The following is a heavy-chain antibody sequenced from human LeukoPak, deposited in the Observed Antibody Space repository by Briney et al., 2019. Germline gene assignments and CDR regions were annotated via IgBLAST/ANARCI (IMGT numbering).Heavy chain of an antibody. J-gene: IGHJ1*01. CDR3: ARGTGASYRVYFLQ. V-gene: IGHV4-34*01. D-gene: IGHD1-26*01. CDR2: INKISPNGRA. Sequence: GSLRLSCAASGFTFSSYAMSWVRQAPGKGLEWLGEINKISPNGRANYNPSLTSRVTISLDTSKNQLSLHLTSVTAADTAVYYCARGTGASYRVYFLQWGLGTLVSVSS. CDR1: GFTFSSYA.